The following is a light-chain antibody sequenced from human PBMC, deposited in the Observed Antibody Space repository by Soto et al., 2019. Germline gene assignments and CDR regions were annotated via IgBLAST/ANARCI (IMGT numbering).Light chain of an antibody. J-gene: IGKJ1*01. Sequence: EIVMTQSPATLSVVTGERATLSCRASQSVSSNLAWYQHKPGQAPRLLTYGASTRATGIPARFSGSGSGTEFTLTISSLQPEDFAVYYCQQYYNWPRTLGQGTKVDIK. CDR1: QSVSSN. CDR2: GAS. CDR3: QQYYNWPRT. V-gene: IGKV3-15*01.